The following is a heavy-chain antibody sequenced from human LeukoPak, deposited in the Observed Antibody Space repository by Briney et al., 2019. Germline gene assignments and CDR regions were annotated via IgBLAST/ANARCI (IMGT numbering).Heavy chain of an antibody. Sequence: SETLSLTCAVYGGSFSGYYWSWIRQPPGKGLEWIGEINHSGSTNYNPSLKSRVTISVDTSKNQFSLKLSSVTAADTAVYYCARGLVVPAAMSLFDIWGQGTMVTVSS. J-gene: IGHJ3*02. V-gene: IGHV4-34*01. D-gene: IGHD2-2*01. CDR3: ARGLVVPAAMSLFDI. CDR2: INHSGST. CDR1: GGSFSGYY.